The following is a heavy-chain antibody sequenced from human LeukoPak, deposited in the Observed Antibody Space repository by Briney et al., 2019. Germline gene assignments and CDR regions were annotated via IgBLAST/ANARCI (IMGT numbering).Heavy chain of an antibody. CDR3: ARDREVTTMDYYYGMDV. J-gene: IGHJ6*02. Sequence: GASVKVSCKASGYTFTSYYMHWVRQAPGQGLEWMGIINPSGGSTSYAQKFQGRVTMTRDTSTSTVYMELSSLRSEDTAVYYCARDREVTTMDYYYGMDVWGQGTTVTVSS. D-gene: IGHD4-23*01. CDR1: GYTFTSYY. V-gene: IGHV1-46*01. CDR2: INPSGGST.